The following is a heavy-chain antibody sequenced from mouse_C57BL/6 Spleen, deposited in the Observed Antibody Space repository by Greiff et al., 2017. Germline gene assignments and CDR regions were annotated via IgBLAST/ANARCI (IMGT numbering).Heavy chain of an antibody. CDR2: IYPGSGST. Sequence: QVQLQQPGAELVKPGASVKMSCKASGYTFTSYWITWVKQRPGQGLEWIGDIYPGSGSTNYNEKFKGKATLTADKSSSTAYMELRSLTSEDSAVYFCARMWWERYYFDYWGQGTTLTVSS. J-gene: IGHJ2*01. CDR3: ARMWWERYYFDY. D-gene: IGHD1-1*02. CDR1: GYTFTSYW. V-gene: IGHV1-55*01.